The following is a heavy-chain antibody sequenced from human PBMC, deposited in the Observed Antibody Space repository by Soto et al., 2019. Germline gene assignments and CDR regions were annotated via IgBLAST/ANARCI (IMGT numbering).Heavy chain of an antibody. CDR1: GGSISSYY. CDR3: AKESLLWFGEMYASKDY. V-gene: IGHV4-59*12. CDR2: IYYSGST. D-gene: IGHD3-10*01. J-gene: IGHJ4*02. Sequence: SETLSLTCTVSGGSISSYYWSWIRQPPGKGLEWIGYIYYSGSTNYNPSLKSRVTISVDTSKNQFSLKLSSVTAADTAVYYCAKESLLWFGEMYASKDYWGQGTLVTVSS.